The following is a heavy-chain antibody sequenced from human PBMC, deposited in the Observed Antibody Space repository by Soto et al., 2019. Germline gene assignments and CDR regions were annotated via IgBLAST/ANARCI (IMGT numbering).Heavy chain of an antibody. V-gene: IGHV1-69*13. D-gene: IGHD3-10*01. J-gene: IGHJ6*02. Sequence: SVKVSCKASGGTFSSYAISWVRQAPGQGLEWMGGIIPIFGTANYAQKFQGRVTITADESTSTAYMELSSLRSEDTAVYYCARERHRGSGSYSRPVCMDGWGQGTTVTVSS. CDR2: IIPIFGTA. CDR1: GGTFSSYA. CDR3: ARERHRGSGSYSRPVCMDG.